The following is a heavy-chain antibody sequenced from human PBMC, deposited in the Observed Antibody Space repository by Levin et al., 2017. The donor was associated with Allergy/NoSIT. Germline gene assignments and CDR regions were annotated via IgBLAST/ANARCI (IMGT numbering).Heavy chain of an antibody. D-gene: IGHD4-17*01. V-gene: IGHV1-24*01. J-gene: IGHJ3*02. Sequence: ASVKVSCKVSGYTLTELSMHWVRQAPGKGLEWMGGFDPEDGETIYAQKFQGRVTMTEDTSTDTAYMELSSLRSEDTAVYYCAINPGDYGDYFDAFDSWGQGTMVTVSS. CDR3: AINPGDYGDYFDAFDS. CDR1: GYTLTELS. CDR2: FDPEDGET.